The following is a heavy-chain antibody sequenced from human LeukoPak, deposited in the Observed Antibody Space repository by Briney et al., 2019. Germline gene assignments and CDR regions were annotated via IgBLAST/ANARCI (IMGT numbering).Heavy chain of an antibody. D-gene: IGHD3-3*01. CDR2: ISAYNGNT. CDR3: ARVDGIFGVVTMGSYNWFDP. Sequence: ASVKVSCKASGYTFTSYGISWVRQAPGQGLEWMGWISAYNGNTNYAQKLQGRVTMTTDTSTSTAYMELRSLRSDDTAVYYCARVDGIFGVVTMGSYNWFDPWGQGTLVTVSS. J-gene: IGHJ5*02. V-gene: IGHV1-18*01. CDR1: GYTFTSYG.